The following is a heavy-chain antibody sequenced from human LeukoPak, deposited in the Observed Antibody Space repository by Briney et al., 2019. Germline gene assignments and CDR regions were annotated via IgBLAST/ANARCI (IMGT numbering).Heavy chain of an antibody. Sequence: PSETLSLTCTVSGGSISSYYWSWIRQPTGKGLEWIGYIYYSGSTNYNPSLKSRVTISVDTSKNQFSLKLSSVTAADTAVYYCARHEAGGGGWFDPWGQGTLVTVSS. CDR1: GGSISSYY. J-gene: IGHJ5*02. V-gene: IGHV4-59*08. CDR2: IYYSGST. CDR3: ARHEAGGGGWFDP. D-gene: IGHD2-15*01.